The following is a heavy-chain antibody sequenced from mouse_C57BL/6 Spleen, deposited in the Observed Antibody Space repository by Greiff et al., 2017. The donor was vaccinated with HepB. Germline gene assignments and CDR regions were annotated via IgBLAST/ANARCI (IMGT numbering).Heavy chain of an antibody. D-gene: IGHD1-1*02. V-gene: IGHV5-17*01. CDR1: GFTFSDYG. J-gene: IGHJ4*01. Sequence: EVMLVESGGGLVKPGGSLKLSCAASGFTFSDYGMHWVRQAPEKGLEWVAYISSGSSTIYYADTVKGRFTISRDNAKNTLFLQMTSLRSEDTAMYYCARVSYYYGYAMDYWGQGTSVTVSS. CDR2: ISSGSSTI. CDR3: ARVSYYYGYAMDY.